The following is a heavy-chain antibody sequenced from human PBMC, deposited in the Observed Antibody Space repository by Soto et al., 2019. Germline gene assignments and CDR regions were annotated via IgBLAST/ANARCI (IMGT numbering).Heavy chain of an antibody. V-gene: IGHV3-30-3*01. D-gene: IGHD1-26*01. Sequence: GGSLRLSCAASGFGYSCYAMHWVRQAPGKGLQWVALISFDGNEKYYADSVKGRFTISRDNSKNTLYLQMDSLIPEDTSLYYCSRAKAGGTSLYYYFYGMDVWGQGTTVTVSS. J-gene: IGHJ6*02. CDR2: ISFDGNEK. CDR3: SRAKAGGTSLYYYFYGMDV. CDR1: GFGYSCYA.